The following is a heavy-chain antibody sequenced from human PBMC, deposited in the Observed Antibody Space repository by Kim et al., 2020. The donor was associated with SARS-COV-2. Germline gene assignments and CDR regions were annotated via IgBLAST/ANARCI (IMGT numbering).Heavy chain of an antibody. J-gene: IGHJ6*02. Sequence: GGSLRLSCAASGFTFSSYSMNWVRQAPGKGLEWVSSISSSSSYIYYADSVKGRFTISRDNAKNSLYLQMNSLRAEDTAVYYCASEAAPQYYYYYGMDVWGQGTTVTVSS. D-gene: IGHD6-6*01. V-gene: IGHV3-21*01. CDR1: GFTFSSYS. CDR2: ISSSSSYI. CDR3: ASEAAPQYYYYYGMDV.